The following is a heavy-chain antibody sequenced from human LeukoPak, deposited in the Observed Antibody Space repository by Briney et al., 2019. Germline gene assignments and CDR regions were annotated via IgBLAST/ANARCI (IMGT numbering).Heavy chain of an antibody. Sequence: GGSLRLSCAASGFTFSSYAMSRVRQAPGKGLEWVSGFRDSGSSTYYVDSVKGRFTISRDNSKNTLYLQMNSLQAEDTAIYYCVKKLVGTTSGGPLDYWGQGTLVIVSS. V-gene: IGHV3-23*01. CDR3: VKKLVGTTSGGPLDY. CDR2: FRDSGSST. CDR1: GFTFSSYA. J-gene: IGHJ4*02. D-gene: IGHD1-26*01.